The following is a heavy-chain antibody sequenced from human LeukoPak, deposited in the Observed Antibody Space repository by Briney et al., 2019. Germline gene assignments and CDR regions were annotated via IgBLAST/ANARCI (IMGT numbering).Heavy chain of an antibody. CDR2: TSVYSGNT. J-gene: IGHJ4*02. CDR1: GYIFASYG. CDR3: ARDAHDLLSGYM. Sequence: ASVKVSCKTSGYIFASYGMSWVRQAPGQGLEWMGWTSVYSGNTYYGKKFQGRVTMTTDTSTSTGYMELRSLRSDDTAVYYCARDAHDLLSGYMWGQGTLVTVSS. D-gene: IGHD3-3*01. V-gene: IGHV1-18*01.